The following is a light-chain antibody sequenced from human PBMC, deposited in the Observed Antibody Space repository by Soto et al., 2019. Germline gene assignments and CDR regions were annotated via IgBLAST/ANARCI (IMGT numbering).Light chain of an antibody. V-gene: IGKV1-27*01. CDR3: QKYKGAPRT. CDR2: SAS. Sequence: DIQLTQSPSSLSASVGDRVTITCRASQGINNTLAWYQQKSGKVPSLLIFSASTLQSGVQSRFSGSGFSTLFSLTISGLQAEDVATYYWQKYKGAPRTFGQGTKV. CDR1: QGINNT. J-gene: IGKJ1*01.